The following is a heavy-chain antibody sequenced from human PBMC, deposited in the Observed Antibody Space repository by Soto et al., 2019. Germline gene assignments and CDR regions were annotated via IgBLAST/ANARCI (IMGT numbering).Heavy chain of an antibody. CDR2: ISTGGAYM. CDR3: ARDIASPGGDYFDS. V-gene: IGHV3-21*06. Sequence: EVQLVESGGGLIKAGGSLRLFCTASGFTFRNYNMNWVRQAPGKGLEWVSSISTGGAYMFYADSVKGRFTITRDKAQNSLFLPIDRPRAEDTAVYYCARDIASPGGDYFDSWGQGTLVTVSS. CDR1: GFTFRNYN. J-gene: IGHJ4*02. D-gene: IGHD2-21*01.